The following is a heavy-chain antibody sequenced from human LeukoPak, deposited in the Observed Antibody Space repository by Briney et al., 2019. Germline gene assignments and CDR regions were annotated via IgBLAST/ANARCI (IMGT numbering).Heavy chain of an antibody. D-gene: IGHD2-21*01. Sequence: PGGSLRLSWAASGFTLRSYNMNWVRQAPGKGMEWVSYISSSSSAIYYADSVKGRFTISRDNAKNSLYLQMNSLRDEDTAVYYCATSVIRGQGTLVTVSS. V-gene: IGHV3-48*02. CDR1: GFTLRSYN. CDR2: ISSSSSAI. CDR3: ATSVI. J-gene: IGHJ4*02.